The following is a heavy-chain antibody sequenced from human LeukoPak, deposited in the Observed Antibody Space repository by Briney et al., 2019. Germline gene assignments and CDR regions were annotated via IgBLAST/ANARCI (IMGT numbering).Heavy chain of an antibody. V-gene: IGHV4-31*03. J-gene: IGHJ4*02. CDR3: ARDVNDFWSGQIDY. CDR1: GGSISSGGYY. Sequence: SQTLSLTCTVSGGSISSGGYYWSWIRQHPGKGLEWIGYIYYSGSTYYNPSLKSRFTISVDTSKNQFSLKLSSVTAADTAVYYCARDVNDFWSGQIDYWGQGTLVTVSS. CDR2: IYYSGST. D-gene: IGHD3-3*01.